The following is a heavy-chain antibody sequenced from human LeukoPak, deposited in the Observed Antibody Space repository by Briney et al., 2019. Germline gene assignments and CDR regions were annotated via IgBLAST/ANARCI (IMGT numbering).Heavy chain of an antibody. J-gene: IGHJ4*02. CDR2: IYNSGSN. Sequence: SETLSLTCTVSGGSISSDYWQWIRQPPGKGLEWIGYIYNSGSNNYNPSLKSRVTISIDTSKNQCSLKLTSVTAADTAVYYCATRGYWGQGTLVTVSS. V-gene: IGHV4-59*08. D-gene: IGHD3-10*01. CDR1: GGSISSDY. CDR3: ATRGY.